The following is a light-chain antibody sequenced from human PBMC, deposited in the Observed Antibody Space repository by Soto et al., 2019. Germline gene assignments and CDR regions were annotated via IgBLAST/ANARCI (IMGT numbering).Light chain of an antibody. J-gene: IGKJ1*01. CDR2: GAS. CDR3: KQYGSSPGT. Sequence: EIVLTQSPGTLSLSPGERATLFCRASQSGTSRYLAWYQQKPGQAPRLLIFGASIRDTGIPDRVSGSGSGPDFPITISRLESEDFTVYYCKQYGSSPGTFGPGTKVDIK. V-gene: IGKV3-20*01. CDR1: QSGTSRY.